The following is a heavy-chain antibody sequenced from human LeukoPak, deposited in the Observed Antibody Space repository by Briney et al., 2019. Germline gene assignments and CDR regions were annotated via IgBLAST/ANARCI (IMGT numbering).Heavy chain of an antibody. CDR1: GGTFSSYA. CDR2: IIPIFGTA. V-gene: IGHV1-69*05. CDR3: ARDLVATIVAPDAFDI. J-gene: IGHJ3*02. D-gene: IGHD5-12*01. Sequence: ASVKVSCKASGGTFSSYAISWLRQAPGQGLEWMGRIIPIFGTANYAQKFQGRVTITTDESTSTAYMELSSLRSEDTAVYYCARDLVATIVAPDAFDIWGQGTMVTVSS.